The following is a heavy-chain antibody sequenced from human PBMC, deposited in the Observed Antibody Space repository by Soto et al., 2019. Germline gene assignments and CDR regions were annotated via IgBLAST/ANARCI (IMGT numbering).Heavy chain of an antibody. CDR1: GFTFSSYW. J-gene: IGHJ4*02. CDR3: ARSIKYSYGLYYFDY. Sequence: GGSLRLSCAASGFTFSSYWMHWVRQAPGKGLVWVSRINSDGSSTSYADSVKGRFTISRDNAKNTLYLQMNSLRAEDTAVYYCARSIKYSYGLYYFDYWGQGTLVTVSS. CDR2: INSDGSST. D-gene: IGHD5-18*01. V-gene: IGHV3-74*01.